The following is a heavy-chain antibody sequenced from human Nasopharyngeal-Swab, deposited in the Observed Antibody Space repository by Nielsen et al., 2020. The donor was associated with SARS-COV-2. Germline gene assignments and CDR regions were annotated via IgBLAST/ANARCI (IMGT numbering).Heavy chain of an antibody. CDR3: ARGGEDYYDSSGYPYYYGMDV. Sequence: GESLKISCAASGFTFSDYYMSWIRQAPGKGLEWVSYISSSGSTIYYAGSVKGRFTISRDNAKNSLYLQMNSLRAEDTAVYYCARGGEDYYDSSGYPYYYGMDVWGQGTTVTVSS. J-gene: IGHJ6*02. CDR1: GFTFSDYY. CDR2: ISSSGSTI. D-gene: IGHD3-22*01. V-gene: IGHV3-11*01.